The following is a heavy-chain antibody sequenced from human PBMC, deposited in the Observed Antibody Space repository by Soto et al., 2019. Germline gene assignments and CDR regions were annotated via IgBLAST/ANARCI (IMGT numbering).Heavy chain of an antibody. J-gene: IGHJ1*01. D-gene: IGHD1-7*01. Sequence: SETLSLTCAVYGGSFSGYYWSWIRQPPGKGLEWIGEINHSGSTNYNPSLKSRVTISVDTSKNQFSLKLSSVTAADTAVYYCARGGGNYKHWGQGTLVTVSS. V-gene: IGHV4-34*01. CDR2: INHSGST. CDR1: GGSFSGYY. CDR3: ARGGGNYKH.